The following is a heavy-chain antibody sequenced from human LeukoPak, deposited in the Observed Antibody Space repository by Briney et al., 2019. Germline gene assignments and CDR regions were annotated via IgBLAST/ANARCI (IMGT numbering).Heavy chain of an antibody. J-gene: IGHJ4*02. CDR2: IWYDGSNK. V-gene: IGHV3-33*06. Sequence: GGSLRLSCAASGFTFSSYGMHWVPQAAGKGLEWVAVIWYDGSNKYYADSVKGRFTISRDNSKNTLYLQMNSLRAEDTAAYYCAKDLSSSLYYFDYWGQGTLVTVSS. CDR1: GFTFSSYG. D-gene: IGHD6-6*01. CDR3: AKDLSSSLYYFDY.